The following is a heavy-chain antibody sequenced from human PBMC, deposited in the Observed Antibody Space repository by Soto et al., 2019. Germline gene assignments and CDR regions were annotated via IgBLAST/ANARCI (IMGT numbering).Heavy chain of an antibody. J-gene: IGHJ4*02. Sequence: SETLSLTCTVSGGSISSSSYYWGWIRQPPGKGLEWIGSIYYSGSTYYNPSLKSRVTISVDTSKNQFSLKLSSVTAADTAVYYCARHLWFGESDYWGQGTLVTVSS. D-gene: IGHD3-10*01. CDR2: IYYSGST. CDR1: GGSISSSSYY. V-gene: IGHV4-39*01. CDR3: ARHLWFGESDY.